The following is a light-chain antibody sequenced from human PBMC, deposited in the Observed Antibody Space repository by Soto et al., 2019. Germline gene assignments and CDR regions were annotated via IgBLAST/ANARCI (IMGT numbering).Light chain of an antibody. CDR1: SSDVGDYNY. CDR3: SSYTSSSTPYV. J-gene: IGLJ1*01. V-gene: IGLV2-14*01. Sequence: QSALTQPASVSGSPGQSITISCTGTSSDVGDYNYVSWYQQHPGKVPKLMIYEVSNRPSGVSNRFSGSKSGNTASLTISGLQAEDEADYYCSSYTSSSTPYVFGTGTKVTVL. CDR2: EVS.